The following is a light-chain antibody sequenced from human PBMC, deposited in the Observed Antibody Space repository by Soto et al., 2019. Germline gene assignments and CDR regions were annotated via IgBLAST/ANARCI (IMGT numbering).Light chain of an antibody. V-gene: IGKV1-5*01. CDR1: ESAGSW. CDR3: QQYDDYSWKT. Sequence: DIQLTQSPSPLSASVGHRVTITCRASESAGSWLAWYQQSPGQAPRLLIYDASSLDSGVPARFSGSGSGTEFTLIVSSLQPDDVATYYCQQYDDYSWKTFGQGTKV. J-gene: IGKJ1*01. CDR2: DAS.